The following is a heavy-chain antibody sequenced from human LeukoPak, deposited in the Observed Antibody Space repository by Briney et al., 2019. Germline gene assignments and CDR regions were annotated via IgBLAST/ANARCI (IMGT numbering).Heavy chain of an antibody. J-gene: IGHJ4*02. CDR1: GFTFSDYY. V-gene: IGHV3-11*01. CDR2: ISSSGSTI. Sequence: GGSLRLSCAASGFTFSDYYMSWIRQAPGKGLEWVSYISSSGSTIYYADSVKGRFTISRDNAKNSLYLQMNSLRAEDTAVYYCARVYYYDSSGYYMGDPFDYWGQGTLVTVSS. D-gene: IGHD3-22*01. CDR3: ARVYYYDSSGYYMGDPFDY.